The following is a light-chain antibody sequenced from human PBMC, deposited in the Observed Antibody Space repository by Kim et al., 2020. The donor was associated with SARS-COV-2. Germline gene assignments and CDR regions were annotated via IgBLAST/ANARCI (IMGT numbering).Light chain of an antibody. V-gene: IGLV2-14*03. CDR1: SSDVGGYNY. J-gene: IGLJ2*01. Sequence: ITISGTGNSSDVGGYNYVSWYQQHPGKAPKLMIYDVSIRPSEISNRFSGSKSGNTASLTISGLQAEDEADYYCSSYTSSSTLGVFGGGTKVTVL. CDR2: DVS. CDR3: SSYTSSSTLGV.